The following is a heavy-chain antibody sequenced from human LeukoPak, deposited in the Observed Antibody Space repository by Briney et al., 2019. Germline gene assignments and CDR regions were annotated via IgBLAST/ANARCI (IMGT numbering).Heavy chain of an antibody. CDR3: ARILSGSGSYGAFDI. J-gene: IGHJ3*02. CDR1: GFTFSSYS. D-gene: IGHD1-26*01. CDR2: ISSSYSTT. Sequence: GGSLRLSRAASGFTFSSYSMNWVRQAPGKGLEWVSYISSSYSTTYYADSVKGRFTISRDDAKNSLYLQMNSLRDEDTAVFYCARILSGSGSYGAFDIWGQGTMVTVSS. V-gene: IGHV3-48*02.